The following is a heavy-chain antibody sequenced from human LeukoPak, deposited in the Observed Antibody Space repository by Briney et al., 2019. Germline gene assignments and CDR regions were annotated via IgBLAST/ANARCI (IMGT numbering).Heavy chain of an antibody. J-gene: IGHJ4*02. D-gene: IGHD6-13*01. CDR1: EFTFSSDE. CDR2: ISTTGTTI. V-gene: IGHV3-48*03. CDR3: ARDRPGYTSSWYSPFGY. Sequence: GGSLRLSCTASEFTFSSDEMNWVRQAPGKGLEWVAYISTTGTTIYYADSVKGRFTISRDNAKNSLYLQMNRLRADDTAVYYCARDRPGYTSSWYSPFGYWGQGTLVTVSS.